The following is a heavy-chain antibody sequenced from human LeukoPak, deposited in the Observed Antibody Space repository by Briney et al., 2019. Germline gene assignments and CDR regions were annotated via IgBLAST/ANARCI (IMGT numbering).Heavy chain of an antibody. J-gene: IGHJ6*02. V-gene: IGHV3-49*04. CDR3: TRGVVPAAGSYYYYGMDV. D-gene: IGHD2-2*01. CDR2: IRSKAYGGTT. CDR1: GFTFGDYA. Sequence: PGGSLRLSCTASGFTFGDYAMSWVRQAPGKGLKWVGFIRSKAYGGTTEYAASVKGRFTISRDDSKSIAYLQMNSLKTEDTAVYYCTRGVVPAAGSYYYYGMDVWGQGTTVTVSS.